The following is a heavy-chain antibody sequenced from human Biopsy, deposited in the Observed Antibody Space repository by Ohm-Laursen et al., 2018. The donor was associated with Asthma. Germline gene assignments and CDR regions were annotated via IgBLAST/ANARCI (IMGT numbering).Heavy chain of an antibody. D-gene: IGHD3-10*01. CDR1: RGSVSTGSYY. J-gene: IGHJ6*02. CDR2: IYYTGSD. CDR3: ARGPNYHGSGRAPIGMDV. V-gene: IGHV4-61*01. Sequence: TLSLTCTVSRGSVSTGSYYWSWIRQPPGKGLEWLGYIYYTGSDNYNPSLKSRVTISVDTSKNQFSLRLNSVTAADTAVYYCARGPNYHGSGRAPIGMDVWGQGTTVTVSS.